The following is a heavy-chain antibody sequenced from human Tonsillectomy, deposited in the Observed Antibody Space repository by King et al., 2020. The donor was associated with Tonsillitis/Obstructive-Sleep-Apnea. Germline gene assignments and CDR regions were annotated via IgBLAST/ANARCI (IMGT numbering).Heavy chain of an antibody. CDR1: GYTFTGYY. J-gene: IGHJ6*02. V-gene: IGHV1-2*02. D-gene: IGHD6-19*01. CDR3: ARVAADSSHGMDV. CDR2: INPDSGGT. Sequence: LQLVQSGAEVKKPGASVKVSCKAAGYTFTGYYMYWVRQAPGQGLEWMGWINPDSGGTKYAQKFQGRVTMTRDTSISTVYMELSRLRSDDTAVYYCARVAADSSHGMDVWGQGTTVTVSS.